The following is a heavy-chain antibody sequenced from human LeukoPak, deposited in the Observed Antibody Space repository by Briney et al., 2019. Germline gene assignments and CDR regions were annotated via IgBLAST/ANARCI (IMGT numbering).Heavy chain of an antibody. CDR1: GGSFSGYY. J-gene: IGHJ4*02. D-gene: IGHD3-10*01. V-gene: IGHV4-34*01. CDR2: INHSGST. CDR3: ARGRPYYPTFDY. Sequence: SETLSLTCAVYGGSFSGYYWSWIRQPPGKGLEWIGEINHSGSTNYNPSLKSRVTISVDTSKNQFSLKLSSVTAADTAVYYCARGRPYYPTFDYWGQGTLVTVSS.